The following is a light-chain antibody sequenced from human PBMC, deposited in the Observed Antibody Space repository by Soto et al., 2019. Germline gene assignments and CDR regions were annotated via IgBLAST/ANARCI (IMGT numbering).Light chain of an antibody. V-gene: IGKV3-20*01. CDR3: HQCGSSPGYT. CDR2: GAS. J-gene: IGKJ2*01. CDR1: QTVTNTY. Sequence: EVVLTQSPGTLSLSPGEKATLSCRASQTVTNTYIAWYQQKPGQPPRLLIYGASNRAAGIPERFSGSGSGTDFTLTISSLEPDDFAVYFCHQCGSSPGYTFGQGTKLEIK.